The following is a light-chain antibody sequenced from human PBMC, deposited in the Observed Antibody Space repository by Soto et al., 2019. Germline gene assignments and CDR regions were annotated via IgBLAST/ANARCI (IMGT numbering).Light chain of an antibody. CDR1: QSVNSN. J-gene: IGKJ4*01. CDR2: GAS. V-gene: IGKV3-15*01. CDR3: QQYNSRPLT. Sequence: EKVMTQSPAALSVSPGERATLSCRASQSVNSNLAWYQQKAGQAPRLLLYGASTRATGIPARFSGSASGTEFTLTISSLQSEDSAAYYCQQYNSRPLTFGGGTKVAIK.